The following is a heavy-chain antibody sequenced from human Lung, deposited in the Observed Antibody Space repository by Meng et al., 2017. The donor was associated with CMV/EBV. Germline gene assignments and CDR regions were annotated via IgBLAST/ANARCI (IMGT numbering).Heavy chain of an antibody. Sequence: SXTXSLXCAISGGSVSSNSATWNWIRQSPSRGLEWLGRTYYKSKWNHDYAVSVKSRISFNPDTSKNQFSLQLISVTPEDTAVYYCARVFGDITGYVFDYXGQGXLVTVSS. CDR3: ARVFGDITGYVFDY. J-gene: IGHJ4*02. CDR1: GGSVSSNSAT. CDR2: TYYKSKWNH. V-gene: IGHV6-1*01. D-gene: IGHD3-22*01.